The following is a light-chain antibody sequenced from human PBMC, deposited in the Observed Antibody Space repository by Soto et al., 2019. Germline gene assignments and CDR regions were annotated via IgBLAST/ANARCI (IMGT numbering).Light chain of an antibody. V-gene: IGKV1-5*01. J-gene: IGKJ1*01. CDR3: QQYNTYFAT. CDR2: HAS. Sequence: DIQMTQSPSTLPASLEDRVTITCRASQSVTNWLAWYQQKPGKAPKLLIYHASTLNSGVPSRFSGSGSGTEFTLTISSLQRDDFATYFCQQYNTYFATFGQGTKVEIK. CDR1: QSVTNW.